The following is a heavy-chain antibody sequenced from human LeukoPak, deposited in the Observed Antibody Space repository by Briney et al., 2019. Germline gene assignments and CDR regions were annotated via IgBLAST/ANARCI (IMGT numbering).Heavy chain of an antibody. CDR2: IPSTGST. CDR3: ARQVLDFWSPSTLRAMFDP. V-gene: IGHV4-4*09. Sequence: SQTLSLTCTISGDSLRSFYWSWIRQPPGKGLECLGYIPSTGSTNYSPSLKSRLTISVHTHENQLSWKLTSVTAPDTAVYYCARQVLDFWSPSTLRAMFDPWGQGTLGAVPS. CDR1: GDSLRSFY. D-gene: IGHD3-3*01. J-gene: IGHJ5*02.